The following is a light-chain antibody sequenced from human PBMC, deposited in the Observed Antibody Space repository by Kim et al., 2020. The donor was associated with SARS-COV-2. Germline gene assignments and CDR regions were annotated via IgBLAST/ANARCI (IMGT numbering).Light chain of an antibody. V-gene: IGKV3-15*01. CDR1: QSVRSN. CDR2: GAS. CDR3: QQYTTWRGA. Sequence: VSPGERATLTCRASQSVRSNLAWYQQKPGQAPRLLIYGASTRATGVPARFSGSGSGTEFTLTISSLQSEDFAVYYCQQYTTWRGAFGQGTKVDIK. J-gene: IGKJ1*01.